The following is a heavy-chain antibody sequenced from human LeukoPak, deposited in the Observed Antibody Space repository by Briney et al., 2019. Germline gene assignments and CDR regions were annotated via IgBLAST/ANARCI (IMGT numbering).Heavy chain of an antibody. V-gene: IGHV4-34*01. CDR2: VNHSGST. J-gene: IGHJ3*02. CDR3: ARGTSLGRRDGYLRPTRAFDI. Sequence: SETLSLTCAVYGGSFSGYYWSWIRQPPGKGLEWIGEVNHSGSTNYNPSLKSRVTISVDTSKNQFSLKLSSVTAADTAVYYCARGTSLGRRDGYLRPTRAFDIWGQGTMVTVSS. CDR1: GGSFSGYY. D-gene: IGHD5-24*01.